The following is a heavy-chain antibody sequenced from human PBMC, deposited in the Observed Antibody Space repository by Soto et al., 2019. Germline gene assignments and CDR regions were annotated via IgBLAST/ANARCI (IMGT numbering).Heavy chain of an antibody. CDR3: AKTITLSPSDDSRGRGALIDH. V-gene: IGHV3-30*18. D-gene: IGHD6-19*01. CDR1: GFTFSVFG. Sequence: GGSLRLSCAASGFTFSVFGMHWVRQAPGKGPEWVAVISHEGSSKHYADSVKGRFTISRDNAKNTLSLLMDSLRPEDTALYYCAKTITLSPSDDSRGRGALIDHWGQGTLVTVSS. J-gene: IGHJ4*02. CDR2: ISHEGSSK.